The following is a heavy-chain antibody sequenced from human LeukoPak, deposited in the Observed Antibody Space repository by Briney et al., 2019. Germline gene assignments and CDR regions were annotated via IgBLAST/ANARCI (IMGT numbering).Heavy chain of an antibody. J-gene: IGHJ5*02. CDR2: ISGSGGST. V-gene: IGHV3-23*01. CDR1: GFTFTTYA. D-gene: IGHD6-19*01. CDR3: AKDLSRAVAADWFDP. Sequence: GGSLTLSCAASGFTFTTYAMNWVRQAPGKGLEWVSVISGSGGSTYYADSVKGRFTISRDNSKNTLYLEVNSLRAEDTAVYYCAKDLSRAVAADWFDPWDQGSLVTVSS.